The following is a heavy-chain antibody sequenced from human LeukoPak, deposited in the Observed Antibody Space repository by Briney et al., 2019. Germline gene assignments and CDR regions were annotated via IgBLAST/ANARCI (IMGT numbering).Heavy chain of an antibody. CDR1: GYTFTSYY. J-gene: IGHJ4*02. CDR2: INPSGGST. CDR3: VRDVGAVRGEVYFDY. Sequence: ASVKVSCKASGYTFTSYYMHWVRQAPGQGLEWMGIINPSGGSTSYAQKFQGRVTMTRDMSTSTVYMELSSLRSEDTAMYFCVRDVGAVRGEVYFDYWGQGTLVTVSS. V-gene: IGHV1-46*01. D-gene: IGHD3-10*01.